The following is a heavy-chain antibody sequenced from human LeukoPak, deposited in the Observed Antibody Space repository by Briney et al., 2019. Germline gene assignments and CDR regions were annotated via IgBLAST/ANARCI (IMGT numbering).Heavy chain of an antibody. CDR1: GFTFSSYS. Sequence: GGSLRLACAASGFTFSSYSMKWVRQAPGKGLVWVSRINTDGTTTTYADSVKGRFTISRDNAKNTLHLQMNSLRVEDTAVYYCVSDHTGHDDYWGQGTLVTVSS. V-gene: IGHV3-74*01. CDR3: VSDHTGHDDY. J-gene: IGHJ4*02. D-gene: IGHD1-1*01. CDR2: INTDGTTT.